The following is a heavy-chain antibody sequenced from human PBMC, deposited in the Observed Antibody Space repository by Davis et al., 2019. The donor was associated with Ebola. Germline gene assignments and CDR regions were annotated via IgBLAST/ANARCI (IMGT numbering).Heavy chain of an antibody. CDR1: GGSISSGGYY. D-gene: IGHD6-13*01. Sequence: PSETLFLTCTVSGGSISSGGYYWAWIRQRPGEGLEWIGFIYYRGSAYYNPSLKSRLSISVDTSKNQFFLNLQSVTAADTAFYFCARLGVAAPGAKEFWGQGTLVSVSS. CDR2: IYYRGSA. CDR3: ARLGVAAPGAKEF. J-gene: IGHJ4*02. V-gene: IGHV4-31*03.